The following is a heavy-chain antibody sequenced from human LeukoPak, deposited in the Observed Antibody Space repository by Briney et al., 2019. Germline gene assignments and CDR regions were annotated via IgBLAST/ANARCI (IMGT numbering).Heavy chain of an antibody. D-gene: IGHD3-10*01. Sequence: PGGSLRLSCAASGFTFSSYSMNWVRQAPGRGLEWVSSISSSSSYIYYADSVKGRLTISRDNAKNSLYLQMNSLRAEDTAVYYCARDLRSGFIAYWGQGTLVTVSS. CDR2: ISSSSSYI. CDR3: ARDLRSGFIAY. CDR1: GFTFSSYS. J-gene: IGHJ4*02. V-gene: IGHV3-21*01.